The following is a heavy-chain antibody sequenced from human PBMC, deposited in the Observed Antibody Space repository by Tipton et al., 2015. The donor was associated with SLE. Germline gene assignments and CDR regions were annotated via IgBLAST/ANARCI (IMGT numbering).Heavy chain of an antibody. D-gene: IGHD3-3*01. J-gene: IGHJ4*02. Sequence: LRLSCTVSGGSIRSNYWSWIRQPAGKGLEWIGRIFRNGNTNYNPSLESRVHMSVDTSKNQFSLNLSSVTAADTAMYYCASITFWSAYIPFDYWGQGTLVTVSS. CDR2: IFRNGNT. V-gene: IGHV4-4*07. CDR1: GGSIRSNY. CDR3: ASITFWSAYIPFDY.